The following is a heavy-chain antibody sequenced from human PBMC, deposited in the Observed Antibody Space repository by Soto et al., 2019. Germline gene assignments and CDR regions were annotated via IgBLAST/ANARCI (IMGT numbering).Heavy chain of an antibody. V-gene: IGHV3-9*01. Sequence: EVQLVESGGGLVQPGRSLRLSCAASGFTFDDYAMHWVRQAPGKGLEWVSGISWNSGSIGYADSVKGRFTISRDNAKNSLYLQMNSLRAEDTALYYCAKDPGDGQIGRDYYFDYWGQGTLVTVSS. CDR3: AKDPGDGQIGRDYYFDY. CDR2: ISWNSGSI. D-gene: IGHD7-27*01. CDR1: GFTFDDYA. J-gene: IGHJ4*02.